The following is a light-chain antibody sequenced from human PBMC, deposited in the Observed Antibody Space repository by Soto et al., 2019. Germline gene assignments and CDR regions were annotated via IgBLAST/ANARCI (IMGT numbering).Light chain of an antibody. J-gene: IGKJ4*01. V-gene: IGKV1-27*01. CDR2: DAS. CDR3: QNYNNVPLT. CDR1: QGISSD. Sequence: DIQMTQSPSSLSASVGYRFTIICRASQGISSDLAWYQQKPGKVPKLLIYDASTLQSGVPSRFSGSGSGTDFTLTISSPQPEDVATYYCQNYNNVPLTFGGGTTVDI.